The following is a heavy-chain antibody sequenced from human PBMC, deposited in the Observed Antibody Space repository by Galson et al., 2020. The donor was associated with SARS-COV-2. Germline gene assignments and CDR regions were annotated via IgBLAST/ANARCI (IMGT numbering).Heavy chain of an antibody. CDR1: GFTFSIYA. CDR2: ISYDGNDK. V-gene: IGHV3-30*03. D-gene: IGHD5-12*01. J-gene: IGHJ5*02. CDR3: ARDGEGGFSGYGSKGWFDP. Sequence: GESLKISCAASGFTFSIYAMHWVRQAPGKGLEWVAVISYDGNDKFYGDSVKGRFTISRDNSRNRLYLQMNSLRVEDTAVYYCARDGEGGFSGYGSKGWFDPWGQGTPVTVSS.